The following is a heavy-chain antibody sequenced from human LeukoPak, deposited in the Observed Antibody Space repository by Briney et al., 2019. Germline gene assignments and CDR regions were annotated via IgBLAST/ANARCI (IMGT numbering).Heavy chain of an antibody. J-gene: IGHJ4*02. CDR2: IWYDGSNK. CDR1: GFTFSSYG. Sequence: PGRALRLSCAASGFTFSSYGMHWVRHAPVKGLEWVAVIWYDGSNKYYADSVRGRFTISRDNSKNTLYLQMNSLRAEDTAVYYCASTSGWYEPIDYWGQGTLVTV. CDR3: ASTSGWYEPIDY. D-gene: IGHD6-19*01. V-gene: IGHV3-33*01.